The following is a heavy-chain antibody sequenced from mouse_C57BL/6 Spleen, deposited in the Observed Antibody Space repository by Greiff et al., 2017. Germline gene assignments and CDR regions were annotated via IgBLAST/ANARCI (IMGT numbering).Heavy chain of an antibody. CDR3: SRSPLFYDYDEGDYAMDY. Sequence: QVQLQQSDAELVKPGASVKISCKVSGYTFTDHTIHWMKQRPEQGLEWIGYIYPRDGSTKDNEKFKGKATLTADKSSRTAYMQLNSLTSGDSAVYFCSRSPLFYDYDEGDYAMDYWGQGTSVTVSS. CDR2: IYPRDGST. D-gene: IGHD2-4*01. V-gene: IGHV1-78*01. CDR1: GYTFTDHT. J-gene: IGHJ4*01.